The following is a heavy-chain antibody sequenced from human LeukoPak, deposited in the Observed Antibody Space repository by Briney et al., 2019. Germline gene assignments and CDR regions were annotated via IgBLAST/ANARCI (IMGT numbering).Heavy chain of an antibody. J-gene: IGHJ6*02. D-gene: IGHD5-18*01. CDR3: ARDGTWIQLWLSYYYYGMDV. V-gene: IGHV1-2*02. Sequence: GASVKVSCKASGYTFTGYYMHWVRQAPGQGLEWMGWINPNSGGTNYAQKFQGRVTMTRDTSISTAYMELSRLRSDDTAVYYCARDGTWIQLWLSYYYYGMDVWGQGTTVTVSS. CDR2: INPNSGGT. CDR1: GYTFTGYY.